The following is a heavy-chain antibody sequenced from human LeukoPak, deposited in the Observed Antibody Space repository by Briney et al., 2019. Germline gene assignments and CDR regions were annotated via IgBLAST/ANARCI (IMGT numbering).Heavy chain of an antibody. CDR3: AKSSGYYYPIDY. V-gene: IGHV4-59*01. J-gene: IGHJ4*02. CDR2: IYYTGST. Sequence: PSETLSLTCTVSGGSISSYYWSWVRQPPGKGLEWIGYIYYTGSTNYNPSLKSRVTISGGTSKNQFSLKLSSVTAADTAVYYCAKSSGYYYPIDYWGQGTLVTVSS. D-gene: IGHD3-22*01. CDR1: GGSISSYY.